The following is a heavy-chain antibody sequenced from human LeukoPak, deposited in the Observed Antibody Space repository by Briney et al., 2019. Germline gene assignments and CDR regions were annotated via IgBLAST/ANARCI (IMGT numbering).Heavy chain of an antibody. Sequence: PSETLSLTCTVSGGSISSYYWSWIRQPPGKGLEWIGYIYYSGSTNYNPSLKSRVTISVDTSKNQFSLKLSSVTAADTAVYYCARAIVVVPAATSYYFDYWGQGTLVTVSS. D-gene: IGHD2-2*01. J-gene: IGHJ4*02. CDR2: IYYSGST. CDR1: GGSISSYY. CDR3: ARAIVVVPAATSYYFDY. V-gene: IGHV4-59*01.